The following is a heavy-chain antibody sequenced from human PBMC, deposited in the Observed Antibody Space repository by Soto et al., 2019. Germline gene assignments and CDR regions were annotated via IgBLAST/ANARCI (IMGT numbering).Heavy chain of an antibody. Sequence: QVQLVESGGGVVQPGRSLRLSCAASGFTFSSYAMHWVRQAPGKGLEWVAVISYDGSNKYYADSVKGRFTISRDNSKNTLYLQMNGLRAEDTAVYYCARDRVGATWGLWVGRYGMDVWGQGTTVTVSS. CDR2: ISYDGSNK. V-gene: IGHV3-30-3*01. J-gene: IGHJ6*02. CDR1: GFTFSSYA. CDR3: ARDRVGATWGLWVGRYGMDV. D-gene: IGHD1-26*01.